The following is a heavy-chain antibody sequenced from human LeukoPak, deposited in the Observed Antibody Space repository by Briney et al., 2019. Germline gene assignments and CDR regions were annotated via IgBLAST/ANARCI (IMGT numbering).Heavy chain of an antibody. D-gene: IGHD2-2*01. Sequence: PSETLSLTCAVSGGSISSYCWSWIRQPPGKGLEWIGYIYYSGSTNYNPSLKSRVTISVDTSKNQFSLKLSSVTAADTAVYYCARSGPRGYCSSTSCQFDYWGQGTLVTVSS. CDR1: GGSISSYC. V-gene: IGHV4-59*08. CDR2: IYYSGST. CDR3: ARSGPRGYCSSTSCQFDY. J-gene: IGHJ4*02.